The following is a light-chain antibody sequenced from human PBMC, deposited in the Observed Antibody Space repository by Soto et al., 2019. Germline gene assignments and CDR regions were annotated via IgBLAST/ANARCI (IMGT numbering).Light chain of an antibody. Sequence: DIQMTQSPSAMSAYVGDRVTITCRASQDISNYLVWFQQKPGKVPKRLIYAASSFQSGVPSRFIGSGSGTEFTLTISSLQPEDCATYYCLQHITYPFTFGPGTKVDF. CDR1: QDISNY. CDR2: AAS. CDR3: LQHITYPFT. J-gene: IGKJ3*01. V-gene: IGKV1-17*03.